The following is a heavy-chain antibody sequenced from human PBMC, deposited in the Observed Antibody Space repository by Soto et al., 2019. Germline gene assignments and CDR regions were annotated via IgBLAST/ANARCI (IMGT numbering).Heavy chain of an antibody. D-gene: IGHD5-12*01. V-gene: IGHV4-59*01. Sequence: QVQLQQSGPGLMKPSETLSLTCTVSGDSITSSYWSWFRQPPGKGLEYIGFIFYTGITSYNPSLTSRAAISMSSSKNQFFLSLTSVTAADTAVYYCAYGAGRDGYNTARGQGTLVTVS. CDR3: AYGAGRDGYNTA. J-gene: IGHJ4*02. CDR1: GDSITSSY. CDR2: IFYTGIT.